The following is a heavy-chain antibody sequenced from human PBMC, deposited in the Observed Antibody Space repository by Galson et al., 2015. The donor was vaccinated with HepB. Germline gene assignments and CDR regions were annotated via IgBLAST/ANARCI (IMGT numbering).Heavy chain of an antibody. V-gene: IGHV3-33*01. D-gene: IGHD2-15*01. CDR1: GFNFSNYG. J-gene: IGHJ5*02. CDR2: IWYDGNKK. CDR3: ARDFLYCRGTTCYSAGFGDWLDP. Sequence: SLRLSCAASGFNFSNYGMHWVRQAPGKGLEWAAVIWYDGNKKYYAESVKGRFTISRDNSNNTLHLQMNSLRADDTAVYYCARDFLYCRGTTCYSAGFGDWLDPWGQGILVTVSS.